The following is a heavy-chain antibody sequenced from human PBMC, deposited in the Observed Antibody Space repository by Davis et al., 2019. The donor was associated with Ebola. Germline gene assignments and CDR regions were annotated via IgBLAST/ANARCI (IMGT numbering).Heavy chain of an antibody. CDR2: ISSSSSYT. D-gene: IGHD2-2*01. CDR3: ARDVEAPAAYYYYGMDV. V-gene: IGHV3-21*01. Sequence: SLITSCAASGFIFSSYSMNLVRHAPQKGVGWVSSISSSSSYTYYADSVKGRFNISRANAKNSLYLQRSSLRAEDTAVYYCARDVEAPAAYYYYGMDVWGKGTTVTVSS. J-gene: IGHJ6*04. CDR1: GFIFSSYS.